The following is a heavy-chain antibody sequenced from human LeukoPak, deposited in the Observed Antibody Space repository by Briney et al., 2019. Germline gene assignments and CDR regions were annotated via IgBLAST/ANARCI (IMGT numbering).Heavy chain of an antibody. D-gene: IGHD6-19*01. CDR1: GGSISSSSYY. Sequence: SETLSLTCTVSGGSISSSSYYWGWIRRPPGKGLEGIGSIYYSGSTYYNPSLKSRVTISVDTSKNQFSLRLSSVTAADTAVYYCARRPYTSGWYYYFDYWGQGTLVTVSS. J-gene: IGHJ4*02. V-gene: IGHV4-39*01. CDR3: ARRPYTSGWYYYFDY. CDR2: IYYSGST.